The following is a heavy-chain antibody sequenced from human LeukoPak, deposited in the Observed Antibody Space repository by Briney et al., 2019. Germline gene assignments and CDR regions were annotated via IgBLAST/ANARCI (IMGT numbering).Heavy chain of an antibody. D-gene: IGHD3-10*01. V-gene: IGHV1-46*01. CDR2: INPSGGST. CDR3: ARDWGSPGRGVTSDAFDI. Sequence: ASVKVSCKASGYTFTNYYMHWVRQAPGQGLEWMGVINPSGGSTTYAQKFQGRVTMTRDTSTSTVYMELSSLRSEDTAVYYCARDWGSPGRGVTSDAFDIWGQGTMVTVSS. J-gene: IGHJ3*02. CDR1: GYTFTNYY.